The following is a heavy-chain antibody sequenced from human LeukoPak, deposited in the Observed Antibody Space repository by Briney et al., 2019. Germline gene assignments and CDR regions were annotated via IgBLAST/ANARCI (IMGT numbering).Heavy chain of an antibody. V-gene: IGHV3-48*03. D-gene: IGHD4-23*01. CDR1: GFTFSSYE. CDR3: ARDYGGSSPFDY. J-gene: IGHJ4*02. Sequence: GGSLRLSCAASGFTFSSYEMNWVRQAPGQGLEWVSYISSSDSTIYYADSVKGRFTISRDNAKNSLYLQMNSLRAEDTAVYYCARDYGGSSPFDYWGQGTLVTVSS. CDR2: ISSSDSTI.